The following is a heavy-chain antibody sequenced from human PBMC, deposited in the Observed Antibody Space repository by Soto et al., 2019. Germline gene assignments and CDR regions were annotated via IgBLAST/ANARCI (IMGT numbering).Heavy chain of an antibody. V-gene: IGHV1-18*01. D-gene: IGHD1-26*01. J-gene: IGHJ5*02. CDR2: ISAYNGNT. CDR3: ARSSGTSYVWFGP. CDR1: GYTFTSYG. Sequence: QVQLVQSGAEVKKPGASVKVSCKASGYTFTSYGISWVRQAPGHGLEGMGWISAYNGNTNYAQKRQGRVTMTPDTSTGTAYMEVRSPRSDDTAVYYWARSSGTSYVWFGPWGQGTLVSVSS.